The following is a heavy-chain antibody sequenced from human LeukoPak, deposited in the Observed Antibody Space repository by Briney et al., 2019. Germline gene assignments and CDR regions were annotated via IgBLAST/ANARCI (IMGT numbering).Heavy chain of an antibody. D-gene: IGHD1-26*01. J-gene: IGHJ4*02. V-gene: IGHV3-73*01. CDR1: GFTFSGSA. Sequence: PGGSLRLSCAASGFTFSGSAMHWVRQASGKGLEWVGRIRSKANSYATAYAASVKGRFTISRDDSKNTAYLQMNSLKTEDTAVYYCTRRGGSYYSLEGWGQGTLVTVSS. CDR2: IRSKANSYAT. CDR3: TRRGGSYYSLEG.